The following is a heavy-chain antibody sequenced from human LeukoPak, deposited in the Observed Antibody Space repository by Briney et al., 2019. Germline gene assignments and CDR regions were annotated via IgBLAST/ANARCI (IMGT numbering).Heavy chain of an antibody. CDR2: IYHSGTT. CDR3: AREVRSGWASFDP. V-gene: IGHV4-59*04. J-gene: IGHJ5*02. CDR1: GVSISSYY. D-gene: IGHD1-26*01. Sequence: PSETLSLTCTVSGVSISSYYWSWIRQPPGKGLEWIGTIYHSGTTFYNPSLQSRVTVSLDTSKNQFSLKLSSVTAADTAVYYCAREVRSGWASFDPWGQGTLVTVSS.